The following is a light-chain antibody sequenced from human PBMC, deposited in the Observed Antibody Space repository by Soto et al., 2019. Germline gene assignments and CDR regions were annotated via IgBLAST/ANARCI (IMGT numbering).Light chain of an antibody. CDR1: QNIRTF. J-gene: IGKJ1*01. CDR3: QQYESYTWT. Sequence: DIQMTQSPSTLSASVGDRFTISCRASQNIRTFLAWYQHKTGKAPKLLIYQASSLENGVPSRFSGSGSGTEFTLTISSLQPDDFATYYCQQYESYTWTFGQGTKVEIK. V-gene: IGKV1-5*03. CDR2: QAS.